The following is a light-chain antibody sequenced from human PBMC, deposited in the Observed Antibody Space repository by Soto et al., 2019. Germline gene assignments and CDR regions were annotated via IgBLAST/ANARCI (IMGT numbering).Light chain of an antibody. CDR2: DVS. CDR1: SSDVGGYNY. Sequence: QSALTQPRSVSGSPGQSVTISCTGTSSDVGGYNYVSWYQQHPGKAPKLMIYDVSKRPSGVPDRFSGSKSGNTASLTISGLQAEDEADYSCCSYAGSPHVVFGGGTKLTVL. J-gene: IGLJ2*01. CDR3: CSYAGSPHVV. V-gene: IGLV2-11*01.